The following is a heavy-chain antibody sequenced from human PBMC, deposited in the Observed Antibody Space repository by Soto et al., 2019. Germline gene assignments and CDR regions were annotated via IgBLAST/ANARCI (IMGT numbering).Heavy chain of an antibody. Sequence: SQTLSLTCAISGDSVSSNSAAWNWIRQSPSRGLEWLGRTYYRSKWYNDYAVSVKSRITINPDTSKNQFSLQLNSVTPEDTAVYYCAREIWGSGSRAIPSYNGFDPWGQGTLVTVSS. CDR3: AREIWGSGSRAIPSYNGFDP. J-gene: IGHJ5*02. D-gene: IGHD3-10*01. CDR2: TYYRSKWYN. V-gene: IGHV6-1*01. CDR1: GDSVSSNSAA.